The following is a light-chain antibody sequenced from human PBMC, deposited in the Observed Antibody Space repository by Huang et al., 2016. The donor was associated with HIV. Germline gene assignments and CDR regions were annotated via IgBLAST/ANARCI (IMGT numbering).Light chain of an antibody. CDR3: QQYNDWPPT. CDR2: GAS. CDR1: QTVSNN. V-gene: IGKV3-15*01. J-gene: IGKJ2*01. Sequence: IVMTQSPDTLSVSPGERATLSCRASQTVSNNLAWYQQNPGQAPRLLIYGASTRATGVPARFSGSGSGTECALTISSLTSEDFTLYYCQQYNDWPPTFGQGTKLEI.